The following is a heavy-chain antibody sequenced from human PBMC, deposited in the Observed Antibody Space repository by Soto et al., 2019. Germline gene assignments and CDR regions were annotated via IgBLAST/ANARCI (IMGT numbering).Heavy chain of an antibody. CDR1: GYTFTSDG. J-gene: IGHJ4*02. Sequence: ASVKVSCKASGYTFTSDGISWVRQAPGQGLEWVGWISAHNGDTRYAQNLQGRITMTTDTFTNTAYMELTSLTSDDTAVYYCARDWSRYYDSSGLMWFYWGQGTLVTVSS. CDR3: ARDWSRYYDSSGLMWFY. V-gene: IGHV1-18*01. CDR2: ISAHNGDT. D-gene: IGHD3-22*01.